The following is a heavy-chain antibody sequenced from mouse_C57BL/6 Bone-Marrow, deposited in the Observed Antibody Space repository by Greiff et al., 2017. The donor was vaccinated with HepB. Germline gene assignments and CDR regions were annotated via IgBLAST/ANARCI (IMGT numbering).Heavy chain of an antibody. Sequence: VQLQQSGPELVKPGASVKISCKASGYTFTDYYMNWVKQSHGKSLEWIGDINPNNGGTSYNQKFKGKATLTVDKSSSTAYMELRSLTSEDSAVDYCARTTTVYYFDYWGQGTTLTVSS. D-gene: IGHD1-1*01. J-gene: IGHJ2*01. V-gene: IGHV1-26*01. CDR1: GYTFTDYY. CDR2: INPNNGGT. CDR3: ARTTTVYYFDY.